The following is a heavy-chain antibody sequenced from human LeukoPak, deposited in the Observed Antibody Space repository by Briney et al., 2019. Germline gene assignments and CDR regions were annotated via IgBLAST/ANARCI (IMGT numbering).Heavy chain of an antibody. V-gene: IGHV3-53*01. CDR3: ASTYYYDSSGCLNVPPVDY. CDR1: GFTVSSNY. D-gene: IGHD3-22*01. CDR2: IYSGGST. J-gene: IGHJ4*02. Sequence: PGGSLRLSCAVSGFTVSSNYMSWVRQAPGKGLEWVSVIYSGGSTYYADSVKGRFTISRDNSKNTLYLQMNSLRAEDTAVYYCASTYYYDSSGCLNVPPVDYWGQGTLVTVSS.